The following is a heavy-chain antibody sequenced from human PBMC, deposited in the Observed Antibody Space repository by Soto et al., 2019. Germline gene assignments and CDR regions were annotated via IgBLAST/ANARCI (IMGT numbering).Heavy chain of an antibody. CDR1: GGSIGRYY. Sequence: SETLSLTCTVSGGSIGRYYWGWIRQPPGKGLEWIGYIFYSGSTNYNPSLESRITISVDTSKNQFSLKVNSVTAADTALYYCARHSPIGNNWNYFDYWGQGTLVTVSS. V-gene: IGHV4-59*08. J-gene: IGHJ4*02. CDR2: IFYSGST. CDR3: ARHSPIGNNWNYFDY. D-gene: IGHD1-1*01.